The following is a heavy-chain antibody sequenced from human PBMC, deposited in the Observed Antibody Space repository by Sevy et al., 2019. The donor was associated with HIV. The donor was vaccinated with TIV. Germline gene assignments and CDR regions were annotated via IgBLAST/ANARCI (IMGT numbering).Heavy chain of an antibody. CDR1: GFSFNTYN. Sequence: GGSLRLSCAASGFSFNTYNFYWVRQAPGKGLEWISSISSSGVSEYYADSVRGRFTISRDNAKNSLSLQMNGLRVEDAGVYYCARVPDSGGRGRVDYWGQGTLVTVSS. D-gene: IGHD1-26*01. CDR3: ARVPDSGGRGRVDY. CDR2: ISSSGVSE. V-gene: IGHV3-21*01. J-gene: IGHJ4*02.